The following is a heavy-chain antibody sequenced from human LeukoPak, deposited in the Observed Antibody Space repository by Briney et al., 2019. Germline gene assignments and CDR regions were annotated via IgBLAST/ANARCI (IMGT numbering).Heavy chain of an antibody. J-gene: IGHJ4*02. D-gene: IGHD3-9*01. V-gene: IGHV4-39*01. CDR2: IYYSGST. CDR1: GGSISSSSYY. Sequence: KPSETLSLTCTVSGGSISSSSYYWGWIRQPPGKGLEWIGSIYYSGSTYYNPSLKSRVTISINTSKNQFSLKLSSVTAADTAVYYCATTYSDILASVYWGQGTLVTVSS. CDR3: ATTYSDILASVY.